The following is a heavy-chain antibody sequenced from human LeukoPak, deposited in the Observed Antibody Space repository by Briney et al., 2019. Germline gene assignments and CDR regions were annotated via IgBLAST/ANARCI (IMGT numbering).Heavy chain of an antibody. CDR1: GGSISSSSYY. J-gene: IGHJ4*02. V-gene: IGHV4-39*01. CDR3: ARTSYSSGFLDY. D-gene: IGHD6-19*01. CDR2: IYYSGST. Sequence: SETLSLTCTVSGGSISSSSYYWGWIRQPPGKGLEWIGSIYYSGSTNYNPSLKSRVTISVDTSKNQFSLKLSSVTAADTAVYYCARTSYSSGFLDYWGQGTLVTVSS.